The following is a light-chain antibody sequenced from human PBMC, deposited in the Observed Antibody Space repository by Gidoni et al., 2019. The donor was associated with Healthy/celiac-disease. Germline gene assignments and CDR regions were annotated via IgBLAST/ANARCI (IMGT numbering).Light chain of an antibody. Sequence: DIQMTQSPSTLSASVGDRVTITCRASQSISSWLAWYQQKPERAPKLLIYKASSLESGVPSRFSGSGSGTEFTFTISSLQPDDFATYYCQQYNSYSGTFXQXTKVEIK. CDR1: QSISSW. V-gene: IGKV1-5*03. CDR2: KAS. J-gene: IGKJ1*01. CDR3: QQYNSYSGT.